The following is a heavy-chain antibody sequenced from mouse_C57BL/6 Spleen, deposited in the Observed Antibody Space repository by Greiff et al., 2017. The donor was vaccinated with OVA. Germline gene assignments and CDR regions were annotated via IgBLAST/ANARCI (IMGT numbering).Heavy chain of an antibody. J-gene: IGHJ3*01. CDR3: ARTYGNYGWFAY. CDR2: INPNNGGT. Sequence: EVKLMESGPELVKPGASVKMSCKASGYTFTDYNMHWVKQSHGKSLEWIGYINPNNGGTSYNQKFKGKATLTVNKSSSTAYMELRSLTSEDSAVYYCARTYGNYGWFAYWGQGTLVTVSA. D-gene: IGHD2-1*01. CDR1: GYTFTDYN. V-gene: IGHV1-22*01.